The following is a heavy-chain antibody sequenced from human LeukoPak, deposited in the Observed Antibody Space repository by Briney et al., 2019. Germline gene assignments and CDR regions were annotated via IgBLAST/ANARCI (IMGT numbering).Heavy chain of an antibody. CDR1: GGSINDAS. V-gene: IGHV4-59*01. J-gene: IGHJ4*02. CDR2: IYHSGGT. CDR3: ARVGTYYRSLDS. Sequence: SETQSLTCTVSGGSINDASWNWIRQPPGQGLEWIGYIYHSGGTNYNPSLKSRVTISLDTSKNQFSLKLSSVTAADTAVYYCARVGTYYRSLDSWGQGTLVTVSS. D-gene: IGHD3-10*01.